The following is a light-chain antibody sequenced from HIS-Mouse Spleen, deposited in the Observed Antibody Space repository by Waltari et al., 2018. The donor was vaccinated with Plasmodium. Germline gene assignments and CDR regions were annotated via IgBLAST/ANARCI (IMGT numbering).Light chain of an antibody. V-gene: IGLV1-40*01. Sequence: QSVLTQPPSVSGAPGQRVTILRTGSSPNIGAGYDVHWSQQLPGTAPKLLICGNSKRPSGVPDRFSGSKSGTTASLAITGVQAEDEADYYCQSYDSSLSGVVFGGGTKLTVL. CDR2: GNS. J-gene: IGLJ2*01. CDR1: SPNIGAGYD. CDR3: QSYDSSLSGVV.